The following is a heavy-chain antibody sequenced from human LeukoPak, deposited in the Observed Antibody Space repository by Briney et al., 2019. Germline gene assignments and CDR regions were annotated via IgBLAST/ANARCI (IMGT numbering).Heavy chain of an antibody. J-gene: IGHJ3*02. CDR2: ISYDGSNK. D-gene: IGHD5-18*01. V-gene: IGHV3-30*04. Sequence: PGGSLRLSCAASGFTFSSYAMHWVRQAPGKGLEWVAVISYDGSNKYYADSVKGRFTISRDNSKNTLYLQMNSLRAEDTAVYYCARGDSYGHDDAFDIWGRGTMVTASS. CDR1: GFTFSSYA. CDR3: ARGDSYGHDDAFDI.